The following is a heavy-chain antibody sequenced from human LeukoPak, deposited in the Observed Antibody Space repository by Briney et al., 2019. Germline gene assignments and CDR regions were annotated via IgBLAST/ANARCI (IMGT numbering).Heavy chain of an antibody. D-gene: IGHD3-22*01. V-gene: IGHV4-4*07. CDR3: ARGGSSGYYYG. J-gene: IGHJ4*02. CDR1: CGSISSYY. CDR2: LYTSGST. Sequence: SETLSLTCTVSCGSISSYYWRWIRQPAGEGMELIGRLYTSGSTNYNPSLKSQVTMSVDTPKNQFTLKLTSMTAADTAVYYCARGGSSGYYYGWGQGTLVTVSS.